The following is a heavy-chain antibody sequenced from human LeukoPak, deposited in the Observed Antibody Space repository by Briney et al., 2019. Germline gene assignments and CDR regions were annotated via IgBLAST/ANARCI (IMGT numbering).Heavy chain of an antibody. CDR3: ARGLGYCSSTSCRTFDY. CDR2: IIPIFGTA. CDR1: GGTFSSYA. D-gene: IGHD2-2*01. V-gene: IGHV1-69*06. Sequence: ASVKVSCKASGGTFSSYAISWVRQAPGQGLERMGGIIPIFGTANYAQKFQGRVTITADKSTSTAYMELRSLRSEDTAVYYCARGLGYCSSTSCRTFDYWGQGTLVTVSS. J-gene: IGHJ4*02.